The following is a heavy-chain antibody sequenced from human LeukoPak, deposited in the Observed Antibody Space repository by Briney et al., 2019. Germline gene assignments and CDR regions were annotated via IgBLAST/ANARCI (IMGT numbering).Heavy chain of an antibody. J-gene: IGHJ6*03. Sequence: ASVKVSCKASGYTLTDYYIHWVRQAPGQGLEWMGWINPNTGGTNYARKFQGRVSMTRDTSINTAYMDMSSLRSDDTAVYYCAREETAPPMTASYYYYMDVWSKGTTVTVSS. D-gene: IGHD2-21*02. CDR1: GYTLTDYY. CDR2: INPNTGGT. CDR3: AREETAPPMTASYYYYMDV. V-gene: IGHV1-2*02.